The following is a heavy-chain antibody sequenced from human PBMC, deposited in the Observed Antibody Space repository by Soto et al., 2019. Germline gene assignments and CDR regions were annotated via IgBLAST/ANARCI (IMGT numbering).Heavy chain of an antibody. CDR2: ISGYNGNT. D-gene: IGHD3-10*01. V-gene: IGHV1-18*04. Sequence: QVQLVQSGPEVKKPGASVKVSCKASGYTFSNYGISWVRQAPGQGLEWMGWISGYNGNTAYARNLQDRVTMTIDAPPTTAYMELRSLRSDDTAVYYCARDEGIRGLEFRGLGTLVTVSS. J-gene: IGHJ4*02. CDR3: ARDEGIRGLEF. CDR1: GYTFSNYG.